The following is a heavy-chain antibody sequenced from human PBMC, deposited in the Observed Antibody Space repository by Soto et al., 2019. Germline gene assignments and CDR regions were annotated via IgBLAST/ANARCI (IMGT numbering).Heavy chain of an antibody. V-gene: IGHV3-11*01. CDR2: ISSSGSTI. CDR3: YFRATDYYYYYYGMDV. J-gene: IGHJ6*02. Sequence: QVQLVESGGGLVKPGGSLRLSCAASGFTFSDYYMSWIRQAPGKGLEWVSYISSSGSTIYYADSVKGRFTISRDNAKNSLYLQMNSLRAEDTAVYDCYFRATDYYYYYYGMDVWGQGTTVTVSS. CDR1: GFTFSDYY.